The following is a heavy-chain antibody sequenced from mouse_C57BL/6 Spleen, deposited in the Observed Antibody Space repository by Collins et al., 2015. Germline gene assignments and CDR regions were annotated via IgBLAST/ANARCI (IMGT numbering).Heavy chain of an antibody. CDR2: IYPRDGST. V-gene: IGHV1-85*01. Sequence: QVQLQQSGPELVKPGASVKLSCKASGYTFTSYDINWVKQRPGQGLEWIGWIYPRDGSTKYNEKFKGKATLTVDTSSSTAYMELHSLTSKDSAVYFCARVTGDPYWYFDVWGTGTTVTVSS. CDR1: GYTFTSYD. J-gene: IGHJ1*03. CDR3: ARVTGDPYWYFDV. D-gene: IGHD4-1*01.